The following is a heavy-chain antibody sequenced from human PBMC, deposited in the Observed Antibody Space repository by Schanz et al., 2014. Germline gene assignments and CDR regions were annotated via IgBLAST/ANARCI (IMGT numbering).Heavy chain of an antibody. CDR1: GFTFSTHA. J-gene: IGHJ4*02. CDR2: IKSKTDGGTR. V-gene: IGHV3-15*01. Sequence: EVQLVESGGGVVQPGRSLRLSCAASGFTFSTHAMHWVRQAPGKGLQWVARIKSKTDGGTRDYAAPVKGRFTISTDDSKNTVYLQMNSLQTEDTAIYYCARIGGSVFDYWAQGTLVTVSS. D-gene: IGHD3-10*01. CDR3: ARIGGSVFDY.